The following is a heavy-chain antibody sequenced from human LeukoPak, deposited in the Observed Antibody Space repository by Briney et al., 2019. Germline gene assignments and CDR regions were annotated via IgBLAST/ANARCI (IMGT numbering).Heavy chain of an antibody. D-gene: IGHD6-6*01. CDR3: AKRFPYSSSSVYFVY. J-gene: IGHJ4*02. CDR2: IIERGGDT. Sequence: GRTLSLSCAVSGVIFSTYGVSRGRQSAGPRREWFSAIIERGGDTYYAAPVKGRLIICKDISKNTLHLQMNNLRADDTVVYYCAKRFPYSSSSVYFVYWGQGALVTVSS. V-gene: IGHV3-23*01. CDR1: GVIFSTYG.